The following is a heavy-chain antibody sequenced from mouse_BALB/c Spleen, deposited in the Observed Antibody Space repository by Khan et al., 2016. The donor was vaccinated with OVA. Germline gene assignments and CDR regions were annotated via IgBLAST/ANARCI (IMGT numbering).Heavy chain of an antibody. Sequence: VQLKESGPELVKPGASVKISCKASGYSFTGYFMHWVMQSHGKSLEWIGRINPHIGETLYNQKFRDKATLTVDESSSTAHMELRSLASEDSAVYCCARIYGSGFDYWGQGTTLAVSS. CDR3: ARIYGSGFDY. V-gene: IGHV1-20*02. D-gene: IGHD1-1*01. CDR1: GYSFTGYF. CDR2: INPHIGET. J-gene: IGHJ2*01.